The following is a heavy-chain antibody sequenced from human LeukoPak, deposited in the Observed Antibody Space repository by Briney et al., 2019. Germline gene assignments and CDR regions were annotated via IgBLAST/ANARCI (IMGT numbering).Heavy chain of an antibody. CDR2: IYTSGST. CDR1: GGSISSYY. D-gene: IGHD3-3*01. J-gene: IGHJ4*02. CDR3: ARLGGYDFWSGYFSFDY. V-gene: IGHV4-4*07. Sequence: PSETLSLTCTVSGGSISSYYWSWIRQPAGKGLERIGRIYTSGSTNYNPSLKSRVTMSVDTSKNQFSLKLSSVTAADTAVYYCARLGGYDFWSGYFSFDYWGQGTLVTVSS.